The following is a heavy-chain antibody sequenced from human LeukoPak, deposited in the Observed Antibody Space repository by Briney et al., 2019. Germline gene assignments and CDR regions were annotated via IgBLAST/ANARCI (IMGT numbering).Heavy chain of an antibody. CDR1: GGSISSGGYS. J-gene: IGHJ3*02. V-gene: IGHV4-30-2*01. CDR3: ARHCSGTSCYADDTFDI. Sequence: PSETLSLTCAVSGGSISSGGYSWSWIRQPPGKGLEWIGYIYHSGSTYYNPSLKSRVTISVDRSKNQLSLRLSSVTAADTAVYYCARHCSGTSCYADDTFDIWSQGTMVTVSS. CDR2: IYHSGST. D-gene: IGHD2-2*01.